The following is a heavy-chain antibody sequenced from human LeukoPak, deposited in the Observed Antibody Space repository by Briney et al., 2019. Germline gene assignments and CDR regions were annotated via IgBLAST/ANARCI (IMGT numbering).Heavy chain of an antibody. Sequence: GGSLRLSCAASAFTVSSNYMSWVRQAPGKGLEWVSVIYSGGSTYYADSVKGRFTISRDNSKNTLYLQMNSLRAEDTAVYYCARDSGVSEYWGQGTLVTVSS. CDR2: IYSGGST. J-gene: IGHJ4*02. V-gene: IGHV3-53*01. CDR3: ARDSGVSEY. D-gene: IGHD3-10*01. CDR1: AFTVSSNY.